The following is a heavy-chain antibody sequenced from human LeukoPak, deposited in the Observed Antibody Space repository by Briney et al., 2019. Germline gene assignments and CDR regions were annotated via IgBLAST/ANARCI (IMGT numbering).Heavy chain of an antibody. J-gene: IGHJ4*02. Sequence: PGGSLRLSCAASGFTFSSYGMTWVRQAPGKGLLWVSVISGSGCNTQYADSVKGRFTISRDSSKKSCLQMSSLRAEDTAVYYCAKRSSWYGFDYWGQGTLVTVSS. CDR2: ISGSGCNT. V-gene: IGHV3-23*01. CDR1: GFTFSSYG. CDR3: AKRSSWYGFDY. D-gene: IGHD6-13*01.